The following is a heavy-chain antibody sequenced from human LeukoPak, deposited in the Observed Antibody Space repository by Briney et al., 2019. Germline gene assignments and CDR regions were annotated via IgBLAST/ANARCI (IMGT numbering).Heavy chain of an antibody. CDR1: GFTFSSYW. Sequence: GGSLRLSCAASGFTFSSYWMSWVRQAPGKGLEWVSAISGSGGSTYYADSVKGRFTISRDNSKNTLYLQMNSLRAEDTAVYYCAKAVHYDFWSGYYYGMDVWGQGTTVTVSS. V-gene: IGHV3-23*01. D-gene: IGHD3-3*01. CDR3: AKAVHYDFWSGYYYGMDV. J-gene: IGHJ6*02. CDR2: ISGSGGST.